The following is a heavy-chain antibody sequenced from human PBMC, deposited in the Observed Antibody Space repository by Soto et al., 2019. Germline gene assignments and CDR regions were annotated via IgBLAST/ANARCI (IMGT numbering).Heavy chain of an antibody. D-gene: IGHD3-10*01. CDR2: IYYSGST. Sequence: SETLSLTCTVSGGSISSYYWSWIRQPPGKGLKWIGYIYYSGSTNYNPSLKSRVTISVDTSKNQFSLKLSSVTAADTAVYYCARGGSGSYYNALNWFDPWGQGTLVTVSS. J-gene: IGHJ5*02. CDR1: GGSISSYY. V-gene: IGHV4-59*12. CDR3: ARGGSGSYYNALNWFDP.